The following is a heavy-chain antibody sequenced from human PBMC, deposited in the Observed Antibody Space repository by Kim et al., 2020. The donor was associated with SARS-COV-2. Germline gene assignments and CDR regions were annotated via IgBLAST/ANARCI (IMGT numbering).Heavy chain of an antibody. CDR2: IYISGNT. CDR1: GDSISSYY. J-gene: IGHJ2*01. D-gene: IGHD6-13*01. CDR3: VSVVDSSSNNWYFDL. V-gene: IGHV4-4*07. Sequence: SETLSLTCTVSGDSISSYYWNWIRQPAGKGLEWIGRIYISGNTNYNPSLKSRVTMSIDTSKNQFSLKLSSVTAADTALYHCVSVVDSSSNNWYFDLWGRG.